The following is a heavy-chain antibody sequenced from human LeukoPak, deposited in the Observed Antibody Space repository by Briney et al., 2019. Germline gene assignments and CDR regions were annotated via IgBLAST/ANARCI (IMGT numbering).Heavy chain of an antibody. V-gene: IGHV3-23*01. CDR1: GFTFSSYA. CDR2: ITGSGGST. CDR3: AKEHGYSHGNQGDAFHI. D-gene: IGHD5-18*01. Sequence: GGSLRLSCAASGFTFSSYAMSWVRQAPGKGLEWVSAITGSGGSTYYADSVKGRFTLSRDNSKNTLYLQMSSLRAEDTAVYYCAKEHGYSHGNQGDAFHIWGQGTMVTVSS. J-gene: IGHJ3*02.